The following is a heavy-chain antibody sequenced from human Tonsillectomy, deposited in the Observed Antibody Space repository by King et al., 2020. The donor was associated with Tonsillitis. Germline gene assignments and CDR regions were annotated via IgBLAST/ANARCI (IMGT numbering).Heavy chain of an antibody. CDR2: LNPKSGDT. CDR1: GYTFTDYY. V-gene: IGHV1-2*02. J-gene: IGHJ4*02. Sequence: VQLVESGAEVKKPGASVKVSCKASGYTFTDYYIHWVRQAPGQGLEWMGWLNPKSGDTNYAQNLQGRVTMAGDTSFTTAYMELSRLTSDDTAVYYCARDLTKDVSGDYWGQGTLVTVSS. D-gene: IGHD4/OR15-4a*01. CDR3: ARDLTKDVSGDY.